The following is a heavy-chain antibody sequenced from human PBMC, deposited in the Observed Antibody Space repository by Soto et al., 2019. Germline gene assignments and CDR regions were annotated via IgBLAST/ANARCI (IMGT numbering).Heavy chain of an antibody. CDR2: ISGSGDYT. D-gene: IGHD6-19*01. J-gene: IGHJ4*02. CDR3: ARDLRAVAGKLPGY. V-gene: IGHV3-23*01. Sequence: GESLSLSCVASGLTLSSYAMSWVRQAPGKGLEWVSAISGSGDYTYYADSVKGRFTISRDNSKNTLYLQMNSLRAEDTAVYYCARDLRAVAGKLPGYWGQGTLVTVSS. CDR1: GLTLSSYA.